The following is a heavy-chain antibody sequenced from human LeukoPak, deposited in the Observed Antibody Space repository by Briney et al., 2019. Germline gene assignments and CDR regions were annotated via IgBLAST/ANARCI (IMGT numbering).Heavy chain of an antibody. CDR1: GFTFSSYA. CDR3: AKGMQYSSSWYKYYGMDV. D-gene: IGHD6-13*01. CDR2: ISGSGGST. Sequence: GGSLRLSCAASGFTFSSYAMGWVRQAPGKGLEWVSAISGSGGSTYYADSVKGRFTISRDNSKNTLYLQMNSLRAEDTAVYYCAKGMQYSSSWYKYYGMDVWGQGTTVTVSS. J-gene: IGHJ6*02. V-gene: IGHV3-23*01.